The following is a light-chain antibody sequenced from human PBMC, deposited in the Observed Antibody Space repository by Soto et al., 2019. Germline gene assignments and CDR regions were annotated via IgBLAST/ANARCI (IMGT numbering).Light chain of an antibody. CDR1: ELGEKY. CDR2: QDN. Sequence: SSELTQPPSVSVSPGQTASITCSGDELGEKYVCWYQQKPGQSPVLVIYQDNKRPSGIPERFSGSNSGNTATLTISGTQAMDEADYYCQAWDGNTGVFGPGTKLTVL. CDR3: QAWDGNTGV. J-gene: IGLJ1*01. V-gene: IGLV3-1*01.